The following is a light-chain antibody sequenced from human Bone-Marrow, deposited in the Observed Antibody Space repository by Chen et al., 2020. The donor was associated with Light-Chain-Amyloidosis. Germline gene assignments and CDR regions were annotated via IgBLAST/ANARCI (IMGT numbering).Light chain of an antibody. CDR3: QVWDRGSDRPV. CDR2: DDS. J-gene: IGLJ3*02. V-gene: IGLV3-21*03. Sequence: SYVRTQPSSVSVAPGKTATIDCGGNIIGCTSVHCYQQPPGRAPLLVVYDDSDRPSGTPERLSCSNSGTTSTLISSRVGAGDEADYYCQVWDRGSDRPVFGGGTKLTVL. CDR1: IIGCTS.